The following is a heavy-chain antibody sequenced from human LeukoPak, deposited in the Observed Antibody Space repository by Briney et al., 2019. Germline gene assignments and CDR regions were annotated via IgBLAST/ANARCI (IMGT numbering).Heavy chain of an antibody. CDR2: IIPIFGTA. D-gene: IGHD1-26*01. Sequence: GASVKVSCKASGGTFISYAISWVRQAPGQGLEWMGGIIPIFGTANYAQKFQGRVTITADESTSTAYMELSSLRSEDTAVYYCAPGGLPKSPYYYYGMDVWGQGTTVTVSS. CDR3: APGGLPKSPYYYYGMDV. J-gene: IGHJ6*02. CDR1: GGTFISYA. V-gene: IGHV1-69*13.